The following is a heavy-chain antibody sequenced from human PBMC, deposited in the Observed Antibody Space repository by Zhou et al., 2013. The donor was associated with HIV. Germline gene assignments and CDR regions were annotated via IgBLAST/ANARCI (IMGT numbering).Heavy chain of an antibody. V-gene: IGHV1-69*05. CDR1: GGTFSSYA. D-gene: IGHD1-20*01. CDR3: ARSPPPITQLPIGYYYYYMDV. Sequence: QVQLVQSGAEVKKPGSSVKVSCKASGGTFSSYAISWVRQAPGQGLEWMGGIIPIFGTANYAQKFQGRVTITTDESTSTAYMELSSLRSEDTAVYYCARSPPPITQLPIGYYYYYMDVWGKGTTVTVSS. J-gene: IGHJ6*03. CDR2: IIPIFGTA.